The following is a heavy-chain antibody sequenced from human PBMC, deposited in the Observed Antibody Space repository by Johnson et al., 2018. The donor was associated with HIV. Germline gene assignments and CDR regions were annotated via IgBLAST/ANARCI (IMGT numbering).Heavy chain of an antibody. CDR2: ISGSGGST. CDR3: ASLSDDAFDF. Sequence: VQLVESGGGLVKPGGSLKLSCAASGFTFDDYAMHWVRQTPGKGLEWVSAISGSGGSTYYADSVTGRFTISRDNSKNTLYLQMNSLKTEDTAVYYCASLSDDAFDFWGQGTMVIVSS. J-gene: IGHJ3*01. V-gene: IGHV3-23*04. CDR1: GFTFDDYA.